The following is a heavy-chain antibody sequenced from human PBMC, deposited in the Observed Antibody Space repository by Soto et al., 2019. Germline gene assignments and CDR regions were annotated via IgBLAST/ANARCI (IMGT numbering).Heavy chain of an antibody. CDR2: ISSSSSTI. CDR3: ASTGYCSGGSCYDAFDI. J-gene: IGHJ3*02. V-gene: IGHV3-48*01. CDR1: GFTFSSYS. D-gene: IGHD2-15*01. Sequence: PGGSLRLSCAASGFTFSSYSMNWVRQATGKGLEWVSYISSSSSTIYYADSVKGRFTISRDNAKNSLYLQMNSLRAEDTAVYYCASTGYCSGGSCYDAFDIWGQGTMVTVSS.